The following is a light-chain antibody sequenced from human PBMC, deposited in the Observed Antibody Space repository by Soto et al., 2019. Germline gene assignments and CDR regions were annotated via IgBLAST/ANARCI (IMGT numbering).Light chain of an antibody. J-gene: IGKJ1*01. CDR2: GAS. V-gene: IGKV3-20*01. CDR3: QQYGSSLTWT. Sequence: EIVLTQSPGTLSLSPGERATLSCRASQSVSSSYLAWYQQKPGQAPRLLIYGASIRATGIPDRFSASGSGTDVTLPISRLEPEDFAVYYCQQYGSSLTWTFGQGTKVEIK. CDR1: QSVSSSY.